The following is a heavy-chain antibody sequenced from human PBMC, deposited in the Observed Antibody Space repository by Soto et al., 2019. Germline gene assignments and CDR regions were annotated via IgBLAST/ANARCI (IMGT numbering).Heavy chain of an antibody. CDR3: ARAGMITFGGVIVPAYYFDY. D-gene: IGHD3-16*02. Sequence: SETLSLTCTVSGGSISSGGYYWSWIRQHPGKGLEWIGYIYYSGSTYYNPSLKSRVTISVDTSKNQFSLKLSSVTAADTAVYYCARAGMITFGGVIVPAYYFDYWGQGTLVTVSS. CDR2: IYYSGST. J-gene: IGHJ4*02. V-gene: IGHV4-31*03. CDR1: GGSISSGGYY.